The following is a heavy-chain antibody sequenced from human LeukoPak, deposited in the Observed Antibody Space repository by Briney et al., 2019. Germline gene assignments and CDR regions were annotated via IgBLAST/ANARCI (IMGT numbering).Heavy chain of an antibody. D-gene: IGHD6-19*01. CDR1: GGSISSYY. Sequence: SETLSLTCTVSGGSISSYYWNWIRQPPGKGLEWIGYIYYSGSTNYNPSLKSRVTISVDTSKNQFSLKLSSVTAADTAVYYCAGNSGWYPYYFDQWGQGNLVTVSS. J-gene: IGHJ4*02. CDR3: AGNSGWYPYYFDQ. V-gene: IGHV4-59*01. CDR2: IYYSGST.